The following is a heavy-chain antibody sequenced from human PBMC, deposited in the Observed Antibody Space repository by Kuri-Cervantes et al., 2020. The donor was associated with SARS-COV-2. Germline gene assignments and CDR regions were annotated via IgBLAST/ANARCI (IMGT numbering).Heavy chain of an antibody. J-gene: IGHJ3*02. CDR2: IYYSGST. CDR3: ARGRGSSWRLNAFDI. Sequence: GSLRLSCTVSGGSISGSSYYWGWIRQPPGKGLEWIGSIYYSGSTYYNPSLKSRVTISVDTSKNQFSLKLSSVTAADTAVYYCARGRGSSWRLNAFDIWGQGTMVTVSS. D-gene: IGHD6-13*01. CDR1: GGSISGSSYY. V-gene: IGHV4-39*01.